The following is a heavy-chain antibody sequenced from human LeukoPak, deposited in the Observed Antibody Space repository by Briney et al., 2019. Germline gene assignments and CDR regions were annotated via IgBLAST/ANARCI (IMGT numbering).Heavy chain of an antibody. J-gene: IGHJ4*02. Sequence: ASETLSLTCTVSGGSIRSYYWSWIRQPPGKGLEWIGYIYYSGSTNYNPSFKSRVTISVDTSKNQFSLKLSSLTAADTAVYYCARSKDILTGYCFDYWGQGTLVTVSS. CDR1: GGSIRSYY. CDR2: IYYSGST. CDR3: ARSKDILTGYCFDY. D-gene: IGHD3-9*01. V-gene: IGHV4-59*01.